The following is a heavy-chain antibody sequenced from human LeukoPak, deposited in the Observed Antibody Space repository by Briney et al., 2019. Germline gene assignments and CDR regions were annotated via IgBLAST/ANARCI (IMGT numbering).Heavy chain of an antibody. Sequence: GGTLRLSCAASGFTFSSYGMSWVRQAPGKGLEWVSAISGSGGSTYYADSVKGRFTISRDNSKNTLYLQMNSLRAEDTAVYYCARESVATGDWYFDLWGRGTLVTVSS. J-gene: IGHJ2*01. CDR1: GFTFSSYG. CDR3: ARESVATGDWYFDL. V-gene: IGHV3-23*01. CDR2: ISGSGGST. D-gene: IGHD5-12*01.